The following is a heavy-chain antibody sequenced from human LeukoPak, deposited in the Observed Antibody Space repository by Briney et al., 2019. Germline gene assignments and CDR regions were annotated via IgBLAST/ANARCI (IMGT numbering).Heavy chain of an antibody. D-gene: IGHD3-22*01. CDR2: ISPILGIA. Sequence: SVKVSCKASGGTFSSYAISWVRQAPGQGLEWMGRISPILGIANYAQKFQGRVTITADKSTSTAYMELSSLRSEDTAVYYCASRLRNYYDSSGYPGIYYGMDLWGQGTTVTVSS. J-gene: IGHJ6*02. CDR1: GGTFSSYA. CDR3: ASRLRNYYDSSGYPGIYYGMDL. V-gene: IGHV1-69*04.